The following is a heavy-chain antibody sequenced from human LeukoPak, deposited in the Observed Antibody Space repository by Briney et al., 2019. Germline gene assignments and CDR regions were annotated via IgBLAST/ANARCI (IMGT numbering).Heavy chain of an antibody. CDR2: INSDGSST. J-gene: IGHJ4*02. V-gene: IGHV3-74*01. D-gene: IGHD6-19*01. Sequence: GGSLRLSCAASGFTFSSYWMHWVRQAPGKGLVWVSRINSDGSSTSYADSVKGRFTISRDNAKNTLYLQMNSLRAEDTAVHYCARDVSQQWLVPHFDYWGQGTLVTVSS. CDR3: ARDVSQQWLVPHFDY. CDR1: GFTFSSYW.